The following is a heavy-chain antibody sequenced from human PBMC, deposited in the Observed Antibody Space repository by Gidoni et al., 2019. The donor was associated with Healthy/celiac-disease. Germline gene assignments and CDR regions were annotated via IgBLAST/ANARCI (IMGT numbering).Heavy chain of an antibody. CDR1: GDSVSSNSAA. CDR2: TYYRSKWYN. J-gene: IGHJ6*02. Sequence: QVQLQQSGPGLVKPSQTLSLTCAISGDSVSSNSAAWNWIRQSPSRGLEWLGRTYYRSKWYNDYAVSVKSRITINPDTSKNQFSLQLNSVTPEDTAVYYCAREGGYCSSTSCYYYYGMDVWGQGTTVTVSS. D-gene: IGHD2-2*01. CDR3: AREGGYCSSTSCYYYYGMDV. V-gene: IGHV6-1*01.